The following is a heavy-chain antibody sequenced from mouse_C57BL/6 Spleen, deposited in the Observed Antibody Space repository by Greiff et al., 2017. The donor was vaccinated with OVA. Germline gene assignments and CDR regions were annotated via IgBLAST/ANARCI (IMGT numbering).Heavy chain of an antibody. Sequence: EVMLVESGGGLVKPGGSLKLSCAASGFTFSDYGMHWVRQAPEKGLEWVAYISSGSSTIYYADTVKGRFTISRDNAKNTLFLQMTSLRSEDTAMYYCARFITAMDYWVQGTSVTVSS. CDR1: GFTFSDYG. CDR2: ISSGSSTI. D-gene: IGHD1-1*01. J-gene: IGHJ4*01. V-gene: IGHV5-17*01. CDR3: ARFITAMDY.